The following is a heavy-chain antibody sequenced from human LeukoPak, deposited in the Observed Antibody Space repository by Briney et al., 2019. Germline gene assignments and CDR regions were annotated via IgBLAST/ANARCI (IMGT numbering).Heavy chain of an antibody. CDR1: GGSISSYQ. CDR3: ARRTGYYERFYF. CDR2: IYYSGST. J-gene: IGHJ4*01. D-gene: IGHD3/OR15-3a*01. V-gene: IGHV4-59*01. Sequence: SETLSLTCTVFGGSISSYQWSWIRQPPGKGLEWIGYIYYSGSTNYNPSLKSRVTISVDTSKNQFSLELSSVTAADTAVYYCARRTGYYERFYFWGQGTLVTVSS.